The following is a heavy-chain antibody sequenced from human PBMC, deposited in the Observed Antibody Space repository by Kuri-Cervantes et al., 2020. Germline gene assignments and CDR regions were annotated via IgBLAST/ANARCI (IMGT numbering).Heavy chain of an antibody. D-gene: IGHD6-13*01. J-gene: IGHJ4*02. CDR3: TKSSGSSWYDLPGSY. CDR2: ISWNSDGV. CDR1: GGSVSSGSYY. Sequence: GGSLRLSCTVSGGSVSSGSYYWSWIRQPPGKGLEWVSGISWNSDGVGYADSVKGRFTISRDNAKNSLYLQMSSLRAEDTALYYCTKSSGSSWYDLPGSYWGQGTLVTVSS. V-gene: IGHV3-9*01.